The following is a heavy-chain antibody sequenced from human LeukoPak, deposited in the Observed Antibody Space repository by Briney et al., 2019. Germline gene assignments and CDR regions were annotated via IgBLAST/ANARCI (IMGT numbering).Heavy chain of an antibody. CDR1: GFTFSSYW. CDR3: ASEIEMASNNLDY. Sequence: GRSLRLSCAASGFTFSSYWMHWVRQAPGKGLVWVSRIDNDGSSTSYADSVKGRFTIPRDNAKNTLYLQMSSLRAEDTAVYYCASEIEMASNNLDYWGQGTLVTVSS. D-gene: IGHD5-24*01. V-gene: IGHV3-74*01. J-gene: IGHJ4*02. CDR2: IDNDGSST.